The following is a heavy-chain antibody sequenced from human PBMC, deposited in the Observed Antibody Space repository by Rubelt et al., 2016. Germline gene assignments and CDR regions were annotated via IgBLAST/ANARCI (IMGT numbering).Heavy chain of an antibody. CDR1: GFTFSSYT. Sequence: EVQLVESGGGLVKPGGSLRLSCAASGFTFSSYTMNWVRQAPGKGLEWVANIKQDGSEKYYVDSVKGRFTISRDNPKNSLYLQMNSLRAEDTAVYYCAEWEPNHPFDYWGQGTLVTVSS. CDR3: AEWEPNHPFDY. CDR2: IKQDGSEK. V-gene: IGHV3-7*01. J-gene: IGHJ4*02. D-gene: IGHD1-26*01.